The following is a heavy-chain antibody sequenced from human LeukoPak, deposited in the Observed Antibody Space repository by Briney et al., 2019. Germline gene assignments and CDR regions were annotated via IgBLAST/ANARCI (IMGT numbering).Heavy chain of an antibody. V-gene: IGHV1-18*01. CDR2: ISHYNGNT. J-gene: IGHJ4*02. CDR1: GYDFTSVG. D-gene: IGHD6-19*01. CDR3: ARAGPGSGWYFDY. Sequence: ASVKVSCTASGYDFTSVGITWVRRAPGQGLEWMGWISHYNGNTRYAQKFKGRVAMTTDTSTTTAYMELRGLRFTDTAVYYCARAGPGSGWYFDYWGQGTLVTVSS.